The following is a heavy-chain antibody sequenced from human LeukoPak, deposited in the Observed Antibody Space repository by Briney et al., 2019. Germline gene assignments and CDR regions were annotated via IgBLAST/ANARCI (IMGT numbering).Heavy chain of an antibody. Sequence: GGSLRLSCAASGFTFGSYAMHWVRQAPGKGLEWVALISYDGSNKYFADSVKGRFTISRDNSKNTLYLQMGSLRSEDTAVYYCAADFTSNIAAAANWFDPWGQGTLVTVSS. CDR3: AADFTSNIAAAANWFDP. CDR1: GFTFGSYA. CDR2: ISYDGSNK. V-gene: IGHV3-30-3*01. J-gene: IGHJ5*02. D-gene: IGHD6-13*01.